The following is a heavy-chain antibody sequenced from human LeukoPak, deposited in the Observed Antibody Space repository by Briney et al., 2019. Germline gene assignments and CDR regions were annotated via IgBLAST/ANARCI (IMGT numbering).Heavy chain of an antibody. V-gene: IGHV4-39*01. CDR3: ARLRWRYFDY. CDR2: IYYSGST. J-gene: IGHJ4*02. Sequence: PSETLSLTCTVSGGSISSSSYYWGWIRQPPGKGLEWIGSIYYSGSTYYNPSLKSRVTTSVDTSKNQFSLKLSSVAAADTAVYYCARLRWRYFDYWGQGTLVTVSS. CDR1: GGSISSSSYY. D-gene: IGHD4-23*01.